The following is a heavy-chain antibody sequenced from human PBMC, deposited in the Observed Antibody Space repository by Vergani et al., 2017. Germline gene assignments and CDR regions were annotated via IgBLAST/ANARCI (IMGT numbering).Heavy chain of an antibody. J-gene: IGHJ3*02. V-gene: IGHV1-46*01. CDR3: ARGYNWNDDQTLDAFDI. CDR2: INPSGGST. Sequence: QVQLVQSGAEVKKPGASVKVSCKASGYTFTGYYMHWVRQAPGQGLEWMGWINPSGGSTSYAQKFQGRVTMTRDTSTSTVYMELSSLRSEDTAVYYCARGYNWNDDQTLDAFDIWGQGTMVTVSS. D-gene: IGHD1-20*01. CDR1: GYTFTGYY.